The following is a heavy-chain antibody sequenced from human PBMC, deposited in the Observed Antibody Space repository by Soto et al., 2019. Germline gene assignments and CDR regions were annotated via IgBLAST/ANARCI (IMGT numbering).Heavy chain of an antibody. J-gene: IGHJ3*02. CDR3: ARHGLGYYYDSSGSPRACDI. CDR2: IYPGDSAT. CDR1: GYSFTTYW. Sequence: GDSLKISWKGSGYSFTTYWIGWVRQMPGKGLEWLGSIYPGDSATRYSPSFQGQVTISADKSISTAYLKWSSLKASDTAMYYCARHGLGYYYDSSGSPRACDIWGQGTMVTVSS. V-gene: IGHV5-51*01. D-gene: IGHD3-22*01.